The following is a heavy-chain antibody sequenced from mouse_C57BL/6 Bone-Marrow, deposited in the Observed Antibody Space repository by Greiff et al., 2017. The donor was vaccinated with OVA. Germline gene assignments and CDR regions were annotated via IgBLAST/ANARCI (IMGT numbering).Heavy chain of an antibody. V-gene: IGHV1-19*01. CDR3: ARWGKDFDY. CDR2: INPYNGGT. Sequence: VQLQQSGPVLVKPGASVKMSCKASGYTFTDYYMNWVKQSHGKSLEWIGVINPYNGGTSYNQKFKGKATLTVDKSSSTAYMELNSLTSEDSAVYYCARWGKDFDYWGQGTTLTVSS. J-gene: IGHJ2*01. CDR1: GYTFTDYY.